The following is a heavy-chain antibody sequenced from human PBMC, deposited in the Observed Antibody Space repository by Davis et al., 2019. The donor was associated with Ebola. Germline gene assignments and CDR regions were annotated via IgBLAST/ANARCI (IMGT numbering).Heavy chain of an antibody. J-gene: IGHJ3*01. V-gene: IGHV3-21*01. Sequence: GESLKISCAASGFTLNYYTMNWVRQAPGKGLEWVSSISSSSSYIYYADSVKGRFTISRDNAKKSLYLQMNSLRAEDMAVYYCARIPDDIVVVVSDAYGLGAFDLWGPGTMVTVSS. CDR1: GFTLNYYT. D-gene: IGHD2-15*01. CDR3: ARIPDDIVVVVSDAYGLGAFDL. CDR2: ISSSSSYI.